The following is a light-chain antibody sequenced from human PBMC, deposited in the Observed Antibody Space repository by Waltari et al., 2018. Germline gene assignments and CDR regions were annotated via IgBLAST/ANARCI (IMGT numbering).Light chain of an antibody. CDR2: AVS. CDR3: SSYAGSSKGV. V-gene: IGLV2-23*02. Sequence: QSALTQPASVSGSPGQSITISFTGTSSDVGNYKRVSWYQQHPGKAPQPMIYAVSKRPSGVSDRFSGSKSGDMASLTISGLQPEDEAEYFCSSYAGSSKGVFGGGTKVTVL. CDR1: SSDVGNYKR. J-gene: IGLJ2*01.